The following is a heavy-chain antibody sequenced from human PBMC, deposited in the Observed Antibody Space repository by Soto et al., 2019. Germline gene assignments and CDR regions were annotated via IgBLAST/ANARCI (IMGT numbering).Heavy chain of an antibody. V-gene: IGHV1-69*12. CDR2: IIRIFGTA. CDR3: ARCNFPRLELRWYPCDP. D-gene: IGHD1-7*01. CDR1: GGTFSSYA. J-gene: IGHJ5*02. Sequence: QVQLVQSGAEVKKPGSSVKVSCKASGGTFSSYAISWVRQAPGQGLEWLGGIIRIFGTANYAQKFQGRVTITADESTSTAYMELSSLRSEDAAVYYCARCNFPRLELRWYPCDPWGQGTLVTVSS.